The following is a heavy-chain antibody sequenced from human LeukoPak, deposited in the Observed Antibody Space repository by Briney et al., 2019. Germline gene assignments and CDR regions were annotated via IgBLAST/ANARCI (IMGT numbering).Heavy chain of an antibody. CDR2: ISDIGGNT. J-gene: IGHJ4*02. V-gene: IGHV3-23*01. Sequence: PGGSLRLSCAASGFTFSSYAMSWVRQAPGKGLERLSTISDIGGNTYYADSVKGRFTISRDNSRNTLYLQMNSLRVEDTAVYFCAKTPKTGSFDYWGQGTLVTVSS. D-gene: IGHD7-27*01. CDR1: GFTFSSYA. CDR3: AKTPKTGSFDY.